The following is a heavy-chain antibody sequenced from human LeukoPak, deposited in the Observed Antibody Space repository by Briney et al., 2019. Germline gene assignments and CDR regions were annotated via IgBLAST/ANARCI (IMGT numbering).Heavy chain of an antibody. CDR2: IYYSGST. V-gene: IGHV4-39*07. CDR1: GGSISSGGYY. CDR3: GGLYGDALNWFDP. J-gene: IGHJ5*02. Sequence: PSETLSLTCTVSGGSISSGGYYWGWIRQPPGKGLEWIGSIYYSGSTYYNPSLKSRVTISVDTSKNQFSLKLSSVTAADTAVYYCGGLYGDALNWFDPWGQGTLVTVSS. D-gene: IGHD4-17*01.